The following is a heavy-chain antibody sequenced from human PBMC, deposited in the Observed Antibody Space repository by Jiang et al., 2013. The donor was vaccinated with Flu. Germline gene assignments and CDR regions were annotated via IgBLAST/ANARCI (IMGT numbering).Heavy chain of an antibody. CDR1: GFTFSSYG. D-gene: IGHD4-17*01. CDR3: AKPISDYGDYFDY. Sequence: VQLVESGGGVVQPGTSLTLSCAASGFTFSSYGMHWVRQAPGKGLEWVAVISYDGSNKYYADSVKGRFTISRDNSKNTLYLQMNSLRAEDTAVYYCAKPISDYGDYFDYWGQGTLVTVSS. J-gene: IGHJ4*02. CDR2: ISYDGSNK. V-gene: IGHV3-30*18.